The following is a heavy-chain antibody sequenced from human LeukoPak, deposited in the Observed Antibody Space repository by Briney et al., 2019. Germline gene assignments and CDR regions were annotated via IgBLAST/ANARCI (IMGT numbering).Heavy chain of an antibody. V-gene: IGHV4-59*01. CDR3: ARGGDSSGYYDAFDI. Sequence: ETLSLTCTVSGGSISSYYWSWIRQPPGKGLEWIGYIYYSGSTNYNPSLKSRVTISVDTSKNQFSLKLSSVTAADTAVYYCARGGDSSGYYDAFDIWGQGTMVTVSS. CDR2: IYYSGST. CDR1: GGSISSYY. J-gene: IGHJ3*02. D-gene: IGHD3-22*01.